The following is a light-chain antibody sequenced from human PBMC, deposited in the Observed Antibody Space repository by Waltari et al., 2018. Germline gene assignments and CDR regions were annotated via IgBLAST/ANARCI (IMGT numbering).Light chain of an antibody. J-gene: IGLJ2*01. Sequence: QSALTQPASVSGSPGQSITVSCTGISSDVGGHNYVPWYQQHPGKAPKLMLYAVTNRPSGVSSRFSGSKSGNTASLAISGLQAEDEADYYCSSYTSSNTLVFGGGTKLTVL. CDR1: SSDVGGHNY. V-gene: IGLV2-14*03. CDR3: SSYTSSNTLV. CDR2: AVT.